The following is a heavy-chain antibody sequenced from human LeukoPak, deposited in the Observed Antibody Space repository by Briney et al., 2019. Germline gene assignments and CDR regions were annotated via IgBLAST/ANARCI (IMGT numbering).Heavy chain of an antibody. J-gene: IGHJ6*02. Sequence: ASVKVTCKASGYTFTGYYMHWVRQAPGQGLEWMGWINPNSGGTNYAQKFQGRVTMTSDTSISTAYMELSRLRSDDTAVYYCARERAFVVVVPAAKYYYYGMDVWGQGTTVTASS. V-gene: IGHV1-2*02. CDR2: INPNSGGT. D-gene: IGHD2-2*01. CDR1: GYTFTGYY. CDR3: ARERAFVVVVPAAKYYYYGMDV.